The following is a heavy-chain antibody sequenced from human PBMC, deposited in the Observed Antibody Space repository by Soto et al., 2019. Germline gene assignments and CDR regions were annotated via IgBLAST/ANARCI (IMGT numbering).Heavy chain of an antibody. Sequence: GGSLRLSCAASGFTFSSYAMSWVRQALGKGLEWVSAISGSGGSTYYADSVKGRFTISRDNSKNTLYLQMNSLRAEDTAVYYCAKDPAYYDILTGYSYFDYWGQGTLVTVSS. D-gene: IGHD3-9*01. V-gene: IGHV3-23*01. CDR1: GFTFSSYA. CDR3: AKDPAYYDILTGYSYFDY. CDR2: ISGSGGST. J-gene: IGHJ4*02.